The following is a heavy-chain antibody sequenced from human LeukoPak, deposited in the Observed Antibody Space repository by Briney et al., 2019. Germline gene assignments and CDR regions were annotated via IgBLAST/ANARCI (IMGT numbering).Heavy chain of an antibody. V-gene: IGHV3-7*01. CDR2: IKQDGSEK. CDR1: GFTFSSYW. Sequence: TGGSLRLSCAASGFTFSSYWMSWVRQAPGKGLEWVANIKQDGSEKYCVDSVKGRFTISRDNAKNALYLQMNSLRAEDTAAYYCAGGSTSRGFQHWGQGTLVTVSS. J-gene: IGHJ1*01. D-gene: IGHD2-2*01. CDR3: AGGSTSRGFQH.